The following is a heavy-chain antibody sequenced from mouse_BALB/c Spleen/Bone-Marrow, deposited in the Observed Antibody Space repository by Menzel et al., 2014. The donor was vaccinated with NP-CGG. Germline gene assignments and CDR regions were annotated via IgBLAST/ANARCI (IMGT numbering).Heavy chain of an antibody. J-gene: IGHJ1*01. CDR1: GFTFSSYT. V-gene: IGHV5-12-2*01. D-gene: IGHD4-1*01. Sequence: EVKLMESGGGLVQPGGSLKLSCAASGFTFSSYTLSWVRQTPEKRLEWVAYISHGGISAYYADTVKGRFTISRDNAKNALYLQMSSLKSEDTAIYHGARRELGGWFFDVWGAGTTVTVSS. CDR2: ISHGGISA. CDR3: ARRELGGWFFDV.